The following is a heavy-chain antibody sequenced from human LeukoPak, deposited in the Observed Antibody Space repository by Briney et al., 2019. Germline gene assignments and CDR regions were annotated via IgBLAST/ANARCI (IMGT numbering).Heavy chain of an antibody. Sequence: GESLKISCKGSGYSFTSYWIGWVRQMPGKGLEWMGIIYPGDSDTRYSPSFQGQVTISADKSISTAYLQWSSLKASDTAMYYCARLRRDCSGGSCEVWNWFDPWGQGTLVTVSS. CDR2: IYPGDSDT. D-gene: IGHD2-15*01. J-gene: IGHJ5*02. CDR1: GYSFTSYW. V-gene: IGHV5-51*01. CDR3: ARLRRDCSGGSCEVWNWFDP.